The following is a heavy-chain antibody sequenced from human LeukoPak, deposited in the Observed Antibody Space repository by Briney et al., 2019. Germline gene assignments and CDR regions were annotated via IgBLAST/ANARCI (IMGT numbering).Heavy chain of an antibody. Sequence: PGGSLRLSCAASGVIFSNYVMHWVRQAPGKGLVWVSRINSDGSDKRYADSVKGRFTISRDNARNTLYLQMSSLRAEDTAVYFCVRDRDGYNYWGQGTLVTVSS. V-gene: IGHV3-74*01. CDR1: GVIFSNYV. D-gene: IGHD5-24*01. CDR3: VRDRDGYNY. J-gene: IGHJ4*02. CDR2: INSDGSDK.